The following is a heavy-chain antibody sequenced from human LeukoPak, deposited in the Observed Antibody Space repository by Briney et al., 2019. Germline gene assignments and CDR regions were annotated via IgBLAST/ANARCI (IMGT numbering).Heavy chain of an antibody. J-gene: IGHJ4*02. Sequence: PGGSLRLSCAASGFTFSSYAASWVRQAPGKGLEWVSAISGSGGSTYYADSVKGRFTISRDNAKNSLYLQMNSLRAEDTAVYYCARDLEYCSGGSCYSSWYFDYWGQGTLVTVSS. D-gene: IGHD2-15*01. V-gene: IGHV3-23*01. CDR1: GFTFSSYA. CDR3: ARDLEYCSGGSCYSSWYFDY. CDR2: ISGSGGST.